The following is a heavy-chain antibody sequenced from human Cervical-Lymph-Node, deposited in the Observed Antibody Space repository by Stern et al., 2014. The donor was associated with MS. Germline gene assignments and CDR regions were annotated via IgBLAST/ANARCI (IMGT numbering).Heavy chain of an antibody. Sequence: MQLVESGAEVKKPGASVKVSCKASGYTFTGYYMHWVRQAPGQGLEWMGRINPNSGGANYAQKFQGRVTMTRDTSISTAYMELSSLRSDDTAVYYCARGNSCSASSCLLDYWGQGTLVTVSS. J-gene: IGHJ4*02. CDR1: GYTFTGYY. D-gene: IGHD2-15*01. CDR2: INPNSGGA. V-gene: IGHV1-2*06. CDR3: ARGNSCSASSCLLDY.